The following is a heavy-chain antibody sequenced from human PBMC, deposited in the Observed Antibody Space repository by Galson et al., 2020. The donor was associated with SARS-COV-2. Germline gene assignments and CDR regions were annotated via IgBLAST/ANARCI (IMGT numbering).Heavy chain of an antibody. J-gene: IGHJ4*02. CDR2: SDPEDEDVEL. CDR3: ATLRGAYLNYYYFDH. CDR1: GFPLSDLS. V-gene: IGHV1-24*01. D-gene: IGHD3-16*01. Sequence: ASVKVSCKVSGFPLSDLSMHWLRQAPGKGLEWVGGSDPEDEDVELLYAQNFQGRVTMTEDSSTDTAYMELSSLRSEDTAIYYCATLRGAYLNYYYFDHWGQGTLVTVSS.